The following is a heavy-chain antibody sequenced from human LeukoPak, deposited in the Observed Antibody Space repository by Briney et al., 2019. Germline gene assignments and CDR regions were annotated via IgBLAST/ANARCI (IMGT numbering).Heavy chain of an antibody. CDR3: ANHGEWELPLDY. CDR1: GFTFSSYG. V-gene: IGHV3-30*02. D-gene: IGHD1-26*01. Sequence: GGSLRLSCAASGFTFSSYGMHWVRQAPGKGLEWVAFIRYDGSNKYYADSVKGRFTISRDNSKNTLYLQMNSLRAEDTAVYYCANHGEWELPLDYWGQGTLVTVSS. J-gene: IGHJ4*02. CDR2: IRYDGSNK.